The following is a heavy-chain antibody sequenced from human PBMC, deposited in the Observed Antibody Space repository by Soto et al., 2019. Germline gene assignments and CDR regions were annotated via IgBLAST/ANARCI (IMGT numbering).Heavy chain of an antibody. CDR3: AKSGIRGSGSYCIDY. J-gene: IGHJ4*02. CDR2: ISGSGGST. V-gene: IGHV3-23*01. D-gene: IGHD3-10*01. Sequence: EVQLLESGGGLVQPGGSLRLSCAASGFTFSSYAMSWVRQAPGKGLEWVSAISGSGGSTYYADSVKGRFTISRDNSKNTQDLQMNSLRAEDTAVYYCAKSGIRGSGSYCIDYWGQGTLVTVSS. CDR1: GFTFSSYA.